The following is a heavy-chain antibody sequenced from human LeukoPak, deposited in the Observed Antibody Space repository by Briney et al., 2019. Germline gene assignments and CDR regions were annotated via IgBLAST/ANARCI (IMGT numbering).Heavy chain of an antibody. Sequence: GASVKVSCKTSGGTFNNSAIRWARQAPGQGLEWLVGIMPLFGTAGYAQKFQGRVTITKDESTRTVYLELTSLTSDDTAVYYCARDVHGDYGSGWFDPWGRGTLVSVSS. CDR3: ARDVHGDYGSGWFDP. CDR2: IMPLFGTA. D-gene: IGHD4-17*01. CDR1: GGTFNNSA. V-gene: IGHV1-69*05. J-gene: IGHJ5*02.